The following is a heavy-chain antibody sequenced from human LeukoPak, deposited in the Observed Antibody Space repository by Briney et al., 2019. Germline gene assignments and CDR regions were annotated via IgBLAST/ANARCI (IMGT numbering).Heavy chain of an antibody. CDR3: ARDQYDTWSRRGNFDS. D-gene: IGHD3-3*01. J-gene: IGHJ4*02. V-gene: IGHV3-7*03. CDR2: IKLDGSEK. Sequence: GGSLRLSCVASGFTFGKYWMSWVRQAPGKGLEWVANIKLDGSEKNYVDSVKGRFTISRDDTKNSLYLQMNSLRAEDTAVFYCARDQYDTWSRRGNFDSWGQGTLVIVSS. CDR1: GFTFGKYW.